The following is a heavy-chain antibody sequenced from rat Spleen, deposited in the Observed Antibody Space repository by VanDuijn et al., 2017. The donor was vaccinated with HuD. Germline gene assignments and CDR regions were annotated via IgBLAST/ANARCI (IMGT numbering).Heavy chain of an antibody. CDR3: ARDENGYIYVWFAY. CDR2: IWNTGGT. Sequence: QVQLKESGPGLVQPSQTLSLTCTVAGFSLTSYNVHWVRQPPGMGLEWMGVIWNTGGTRYNSALKSLLSISKDTRKSQVFLKMNSLQTEDTATYYCARDENGYIYVWFAYWGQGTLVTVSS. D-gene: IGHD1-4*01. CDR1: GFSLTSYN. J-gene: IGHJ3*01. V-gene: IGHV2-41*01.